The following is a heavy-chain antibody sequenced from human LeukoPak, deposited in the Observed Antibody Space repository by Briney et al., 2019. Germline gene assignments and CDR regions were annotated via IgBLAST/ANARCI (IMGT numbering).Heavy chain of an antibody. CDR2: VSGSAGRT. D-gene: IGHD2-8*02. J-gene: IGHJ6*03. CDR1: GFTFSSFT. Sequence: GGSLRLSCAASGFTFSSFTMTWVRQAPGKGLEWVSTVSGSAGRTDYADSVKGRFTISRDNLKNTLYLQMNGLRAEDTAVYYCAKNRGHCVDGVCHNYYYMDVWGRGTTVTVSS. V-gene: IGHV3-23*01. CDR3: AKNRGHCVDGVCHNYYYMDV.